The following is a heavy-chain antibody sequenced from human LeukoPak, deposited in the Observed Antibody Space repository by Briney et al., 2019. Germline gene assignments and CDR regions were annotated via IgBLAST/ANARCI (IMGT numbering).Heavy chain of an antibody. CDR1: GFTFSSYS. V-gene: IGHV3-21*01. CDR2: ISSSSSYI. D-gene: IGHD3-22*01. J-gene: IGHJ3*01. CDR3: ARDADSSGFHDGFDF. Sequence: GGSLRLSCAASGFTFSSYSMNWVRQAPGKGLEWVSSISSSSSYIYYADSVKGRFTISRDNAKNSLYLQMNSLRAEDTAMYYCARDADSSGFHDGFDFWGQGTMVTVSP.